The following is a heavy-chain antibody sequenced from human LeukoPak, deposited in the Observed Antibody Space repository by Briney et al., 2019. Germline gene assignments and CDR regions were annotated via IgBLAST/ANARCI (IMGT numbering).Heavy chain of an antibody. J-gene: IGHJ5*02. D-gene: IGHD2-2*01. CDR1: GGTFSSYA. Sequence: SVKVSCKSSGGTFSSYAISWVRQAPGQGLEWMGGIIPIFGTANYAQKFQGRVTITADESTSTAYMELSSLRSEDTAVYYCATHLGYCSSTSCFSENWFDPWGQGTLVTVSS. V-gene: IGHV1-69*13. CDR2: IIPIFGTA. CDR3: ATHLGYCSSTSCFSENWFDP.